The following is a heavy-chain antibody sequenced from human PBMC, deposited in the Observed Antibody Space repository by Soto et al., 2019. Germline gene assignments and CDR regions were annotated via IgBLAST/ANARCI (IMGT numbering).Heavy chain of an antibody. CDR3: ATAIPYCSSGSCYGDAFDI. Sequence: GGSLRLSCAASGFTFSSYAMSWVRQAPGKGLEWVSAISGSGGSTYYADSVKGRFTISRDNSKNTLYLQMNSLRAEDTAVYYCATAIPYCSSGSCYGDAFDIWGQGTMVTVSS. D-gene: IGHD2-15*01. CDR2: ISGSGGST. CDR1: GFTFSSYA. V-gene: IGHV3-23*01. J-gene: IGHJ3*02.